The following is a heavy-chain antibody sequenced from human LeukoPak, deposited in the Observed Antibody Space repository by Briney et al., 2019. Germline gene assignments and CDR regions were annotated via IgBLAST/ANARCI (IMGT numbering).Heavy chain of an antibody. V-gene: IGHV3-30*02. CDR3: ATTIFGVVMPPGY. CDR1: GFTFSSYG. J-gene: IGHJ4*02. D-gene: IGHD3-3*01. CDR2: IRYDGSNR. Sequence: GGSLRLSCAASGFTFSSYGMHWVRQAPGKGLEWVAFIRYDGSNRFYADSVKGRFTISRDNSKNTLYVQMNSLRAEVTAVYYCATTIFGVVMPPGYWGRGTLVTVSS.